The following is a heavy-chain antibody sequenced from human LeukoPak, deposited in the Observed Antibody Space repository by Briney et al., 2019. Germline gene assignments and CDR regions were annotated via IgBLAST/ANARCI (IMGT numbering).Heavy chain of an antibody. CDR1: GGSISSYY. CDR3: ARYTAMVSDAFDI. CDR2: IYYSGGT. D-gene: IGHD5-18*01. Sequence: SETLSLTCTVSGGSISSYYWSWIRQPPGKGLEWIGYIYYSGGTNYNPSLKSRVTISVDTSKNQFSLKLSSVTAADTAVYYCARYTAMVSDAFDIWGQGTMVTVSS. J-gene: IGHJ3*02. V-gene: IGHV4-59*01.